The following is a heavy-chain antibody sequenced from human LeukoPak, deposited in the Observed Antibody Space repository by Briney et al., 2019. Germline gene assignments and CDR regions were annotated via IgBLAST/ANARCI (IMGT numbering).Heavy chain of an antibody. CDR2: ISYDGSNK. V-gene: IGHV3-30-3*01. J-gene: IGHJ4*02. Sequence: GGSLRLSCAASGLTFSSYAMHWVRQAPGKGLEWVAVISYDGSNKYYADSVKGRFTISRDNSKNTLYLQMNSLRAEDTAVYYCARLIAAAGNYFDYWGQGTLVTVSS. CDR3: ARLIAAAGNYFDY. CDR1: GLTFSSYA. D-gene: IGHD6-13*01.